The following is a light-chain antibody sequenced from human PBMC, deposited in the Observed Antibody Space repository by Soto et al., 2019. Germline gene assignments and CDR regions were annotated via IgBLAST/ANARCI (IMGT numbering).Light chain of an antibody. J-gene: IGLJ1*01. Sequence: QSVRTQPASVSGSPGQSITISCTGTSSDLGAYNSVSWYRQHPGKAPKVMIYDVTNRPSGVSSRFSGSKSGNTASLTISGLQADDEADYYCCSYTTSNTLVFGTGTKVTVL. CDR2: DVT. V-gene: IGLV2-14*01. CDR1: SSDLGAYNS. CDR3: CSYTTSNTLV.